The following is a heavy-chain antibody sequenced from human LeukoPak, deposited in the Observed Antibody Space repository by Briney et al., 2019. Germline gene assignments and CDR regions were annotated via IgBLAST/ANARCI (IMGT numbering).Heavy chain of an antibody. D-gene: IGHD2-15*01. CDR1: GGAFSIYA. CDR3: ARGRRYCSGGSCYDAFDI. V-gene: IGHV1-69*05. CDR2: IIPIFGTA. J-gene: IGHJ3*02. Sequence: SGKLSCNAAGGAFSIYAISLVRQAPGQGLEWMGGIIPIFGTANYAQKFQGRVTIPTDESTSTAYMELSRLRSEDTAVYYCARGRRYCSGGSCYDAFDIWGQGTMVTVSS.